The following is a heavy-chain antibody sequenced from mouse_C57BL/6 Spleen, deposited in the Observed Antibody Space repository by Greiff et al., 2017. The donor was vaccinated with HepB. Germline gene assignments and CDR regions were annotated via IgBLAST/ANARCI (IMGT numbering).Heavy chain of an antibody. V-gene: IGHV1-9*01. CDR2: ILPGSGST. CDR1: GYTFTGYW. Sequence: VKLQESGAELMKPGASVKLSCKATGYTFTGYWIEWVKQRPGHGLEWIGEILPGSGSTNYNEKFKGKATFTADTSSNTAYMQLSSLTTEDSAIYYCARGGHYYGSSYDYAMDYWGQGTSVTVSS. D-gene: IGHD1-1*01. J-gene: IGHJ4*01. CDR3: ARGGHYYGSSYDYAMDY.